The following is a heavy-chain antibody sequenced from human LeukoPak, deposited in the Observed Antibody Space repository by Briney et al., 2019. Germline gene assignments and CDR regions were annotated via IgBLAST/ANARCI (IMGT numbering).Heavy chain of an antibody. CDR2: ISSRSSTI. CDR3: ATDCSGGSCYPIFDY. CDR1: GFTFSSYS. D-gene: IGHD2-15*01. J-gene: IGHJ4*02. Sequence: GGSLRLSCAASGFTFSSYSMNWVRQAPGKGLEWVSYISSRSSTIYYADAVKGRFTISRDNAKNSMYLKMNSLRAEDTAVYYCATDCSGGSCYPIFDYWGQGTLVTVS. V-gene: IGHV3-48*01.